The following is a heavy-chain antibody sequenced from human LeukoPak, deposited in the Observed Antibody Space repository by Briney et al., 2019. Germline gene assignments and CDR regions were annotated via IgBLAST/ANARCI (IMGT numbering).Heavy chain of an antibody. CDR2: INPNSGGT. Sequence: ASVKVSCKASGYTFTGYYMHWVRQAPGQGLEWMGWINPNSGGTNYAQKFQGRVTMTRDTSISTAYMELSRLRSDDTAVYYCARVSPETELSDAFDIWGQGTMVTVSS. J-gene: IGHJ3*02. CDR3: ARVSPETELSDAFDI. V-gene: IGHV1-2*02. CDR1: GYTFTGYY. D-gene: IGHD1-1*01.